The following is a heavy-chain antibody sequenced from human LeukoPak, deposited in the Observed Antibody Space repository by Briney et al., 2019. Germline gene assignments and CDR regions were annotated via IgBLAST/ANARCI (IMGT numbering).Heavy chain of an antibody. D-gene: IGHD3-10*01. CDR1: GFTFSSYG. Sequence: GGTLRLSCAASGFTFSSYGMSWVRQAPGKGLEWVSAISGSGGSTYYADSVKGRFTTSRDNSKNTLHLQMNSLRAEDTAVYYCAKVRFGVMARYYFDYWGQGTLVTVSS. CDR2: ISGSGGST. V-gene: IGHV3-23*01. J-gene: IGHJ4*02. CDR3: AKVRFGVMARYYFDY.